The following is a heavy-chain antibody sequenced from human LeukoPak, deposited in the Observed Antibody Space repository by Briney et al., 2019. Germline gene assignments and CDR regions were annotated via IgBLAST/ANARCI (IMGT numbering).Heavy chain of an antibody. Sequence: PGGSLRLSCATSGFTVSGNYMTWVRQAPGKGLEWVSVINTGGGAYYADSVRGRFTISRDNSKNTLYLQMSSLRAEDTAVYYCAKAGYYQDSGDFYWGQGTLVTVSS. J-gene: IGHJ4*02. CDR3: AKAGYYQDSGDFY. CDR2: INTGGGA. V-gene: IGHV3-53*01. CDR1: GFTVSGNY. D-gene: IGHD3-10*01.